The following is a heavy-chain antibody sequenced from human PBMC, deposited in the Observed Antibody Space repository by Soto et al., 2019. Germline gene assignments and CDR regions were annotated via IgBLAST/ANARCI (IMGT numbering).Heavy chain of an antibody. CDR2: INPNSGGT. V-gene: IGHV1-2*04. Sequence: ASVNVSFKATGYTFTGYYMHWVRQAPGQWLELMGWINPNSGGTNYAHKFQGWATMTRDTSISTAYMELSRLRSDDTAVYYCTRGPTLGYCSGCICLNIKYWGQATLVNVSS. CDR1: GYTFTGYY. J-gene: IGHJ4*02. CDR3: TRGPTLGYCSGCICLNIKY. D-gene: IGHD2-15*01.